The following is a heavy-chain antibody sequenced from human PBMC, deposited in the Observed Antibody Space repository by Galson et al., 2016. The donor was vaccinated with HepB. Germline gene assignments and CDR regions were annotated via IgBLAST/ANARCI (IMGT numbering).Heavy chain of an antibody. V-gene: IGHV3-48*03. CDR1: GFTFSRYE. J-gene: IGHJ4*02. D-gene: IGHD3-9*01. CDR2: ISGSGTTI. CDR3: AREPVRLDDLLTGPPKNPDY. Sequence: SLRLSCAASGFTFSRYEMNWVRQAPRKGLEWVSYISGSGTTIYYADSVKGRFTISRDNAKNSLYLQMNSLRAEDTAVYYCAREPVRLDDLLTGPPKNPDYWGQGTLVTGSS.